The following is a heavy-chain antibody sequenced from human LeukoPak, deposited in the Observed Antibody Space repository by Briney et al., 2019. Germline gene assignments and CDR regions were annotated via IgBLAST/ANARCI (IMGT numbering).Heavy chain of an antibody. CDR1: GYTFTGYY. D-gene: IGHD2-15*01. J-gene: IGHJ4*02. Sequence: GASVKVSCKASGYTFTGYYMHWVRQAPGQGLEWMGWINPNSGGTNYAQKFQGRVTMTRDTSISTAYMELSRLRSDDTAVYYCASLGYCSGGSCGLDYWGQGTLVTVSS. CDR2: INPNSGGT. V-gene: IGHV1-2*02. CDR3: ASLGYCSGGSCGLDY.